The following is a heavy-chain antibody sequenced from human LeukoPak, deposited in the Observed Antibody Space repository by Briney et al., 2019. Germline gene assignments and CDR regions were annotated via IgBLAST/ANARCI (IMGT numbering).Heavy chain of an antibody. Sequence: KPSETLSLTCTVSGGSISSGGYYWSWIRQPPGKGLEWIGYIYHSGSTYYNPSLKSRVTISVDRSKNQFSLKLSSVTAADTAVYYCARTLYTPDAFDIWGQGTMVTVSS. CDR2: IYHSGST. CDR1: GGSISSGGYY. J-gene: IGHJ3*02. D-gene: IGHD3-16*01. CDR3: ARTLYTPDAFDI. V-gene: IGHV4-30-2*01.